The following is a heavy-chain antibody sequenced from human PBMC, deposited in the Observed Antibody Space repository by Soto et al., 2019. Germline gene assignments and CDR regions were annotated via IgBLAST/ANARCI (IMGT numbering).Heavy chain of an antibody. CDR2: ISAYNGNT. CDR1: GYTFTSYG. D-gene: IGHD6-13*01. Sequence: SVTVSCKASGYTFTSYGISWVRQAPGQGLEWMGWISAYNGNTNYAQKLQGRVTMTTDTSTSTAYMELRSLRSDDTAVYYCARDLGSSWYPSYYYGMDVWGQGTTVTVSS. V-gene: IGHV1-18*04. J-gene: IGHJ6*02. CDR3: ARDLGSSWYPSYYYGMDV.